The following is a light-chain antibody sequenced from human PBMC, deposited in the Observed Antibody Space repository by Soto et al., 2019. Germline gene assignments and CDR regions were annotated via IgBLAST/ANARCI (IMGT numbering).Light chain of an antibody. V-gene: IGLV1-40*01. CDR1: SSNIGAGYD. CDR3: QSYDSSLSGWV. J-gene: IGLJ3*02. Sequence: QSVLTQPPSVSGAPGQRVTISCTGSSSNIGAGYDVHWYQQLPGTAPKLLTYGNSNRPSGVPDRFSGSKSGTSASRAITGLRAEDEADYYCQSYDSSLSGWVFGGGTKLTVL. CDR2: GNS.